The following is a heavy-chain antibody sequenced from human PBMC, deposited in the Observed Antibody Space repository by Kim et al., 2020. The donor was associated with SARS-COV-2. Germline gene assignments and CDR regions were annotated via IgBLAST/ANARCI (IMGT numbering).Heavy chain of an antibody. D-gene: IGHD3-10*01. CDR1: GGSFSGYY. J-gene: IGHJ6*02. V-gene: IGHV4-34*01. Sequence: SETLSLTCAVYGGSFSGYYWSWIRQPPGKGLEWIGEINHSGSTNYNPSLKSRVTISVDTSKNQFSLKLSSVTAADTAVYYCARGPVVMVRGVIIKPPGMDVWGQGTTFTVSS. CDR2: INHSGST. CDR3: ARGPVVMVRGVIIKPPGMDV.